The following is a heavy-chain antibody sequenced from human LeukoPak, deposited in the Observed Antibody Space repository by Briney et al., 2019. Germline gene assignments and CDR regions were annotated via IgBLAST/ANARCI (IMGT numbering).Heavy chain of an antibody. CDR1: GGSISSYY. CDR3: ARDNWNYGSSMDV. V-gene: IGHV4-59*01. D-gene: IGHD1-7*01. Sequence: SETLSLTCTVSGGSISSYYWSWIRQPPGKGLEWIGYIYYSRSTNYNPSLKSRVTISVDTSKNQFSLKLSSVTAADTAVYYCARDNWNYGSSMDVWGQGTTVTVSS. CDR2: IYYSRST. J-gene: IGHJ6*02.